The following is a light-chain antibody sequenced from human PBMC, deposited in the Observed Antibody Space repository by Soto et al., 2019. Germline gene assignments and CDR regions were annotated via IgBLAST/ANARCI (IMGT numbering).Light chain of an antibody. J-gene: IGLJ2*01. CDR3: SAWDDSLKVL. CDR1: GSSIGRNT. CDR2: SDN. Sequence: QSVLTQPPSASGTPGQRVTISCSGSGSSIGRNTVILYRQLPGTAPKLLIYSDNQRPSGVPDRFSGSKSGTSASLAISGLQSEDEADYYCSAWDDSLKVLFGGGTKLTVL. V-gene: IGLV1-44*01.